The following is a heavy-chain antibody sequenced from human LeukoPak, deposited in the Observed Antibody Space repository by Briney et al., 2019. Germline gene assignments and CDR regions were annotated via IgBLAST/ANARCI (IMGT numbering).Heavy chain of an antibody. CDR3: ATTRRILDAFDI. D-gene: IGHD2-15*01. J-gene: IGHJ3*02. Sequence: KPSETLSLTCAVSGYSISSGYYGGWIRQPPGKGLEWIGSIYHSGSTYYNPSRKSRVTISVDTSKNQFSLKLSSVTAADTAVYYCATTRRILDAFDIWGQGTMVTVSS. V-gene: IGHV4-38-2*01. CDR1: GYSISSGYY. CDR2: IYHSGST.